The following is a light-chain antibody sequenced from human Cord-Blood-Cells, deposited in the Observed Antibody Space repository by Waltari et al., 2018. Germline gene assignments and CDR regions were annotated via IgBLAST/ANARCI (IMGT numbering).Light chain of an antibody. V-gene: IGKV1-9*01. CDR3: QQRNSYPLT. CDR2: AAS. CDR1: QCISSY. J-gene: IGKJ4*01. Sequence: IQLTQSPSSLSASVGDRATLTCRASQCISSYLAWYQQKPGKAPNLLIYAASTLQSGVPSRFSGSGSGTDVTLTISSLQPEDFATYYCQQRNSYPLTFGGGTKVEIK.